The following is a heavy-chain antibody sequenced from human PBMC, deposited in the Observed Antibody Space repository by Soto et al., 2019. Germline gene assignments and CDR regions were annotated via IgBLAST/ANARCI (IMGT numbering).Heavy chain of an antibody. D-gene: IGHD3-3*01. V-gene: IGHV3-21*01. CDR3: ARGRGDFGMVAPYFYFAMDV. J-gene: IGHJ6*02. Sequence: EVQLVESGGGLVKPGGSLRLSCAASAFTFNSYTMNWVRQAPGKGLEWVASIGGGSSFIFYAESVKGRFITSRDNAKIEVYLRMDSLKVDDTTIYYCARGRGDFGMVAPYFYFAMDVWGQGTTVTVSS. CDR2: IGGGSSFI. CDR1: AFTFNSYT.